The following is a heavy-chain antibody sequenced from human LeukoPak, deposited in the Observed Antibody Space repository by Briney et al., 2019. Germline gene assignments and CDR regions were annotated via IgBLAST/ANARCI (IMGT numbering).Heavy chain of an antibody. CDR1: GYTFTNYG. CDR2: ISADNGNT. CDR3: ARVDILTGYYFFDS. V-gene: IGHV1-18*01. J-gene: IGHJ4*02. D-gene: IGHD3-9*01. Sequence: VASVKVSCKASGYTFTNYGISWVRQAPGQGLEWMGWISADNGNTYYTQNFQGRVSMTTDTSTSTAYMEVRSLRSDDTAVFYCARVDILTGYYFFDSWGRGTLVTVSS.